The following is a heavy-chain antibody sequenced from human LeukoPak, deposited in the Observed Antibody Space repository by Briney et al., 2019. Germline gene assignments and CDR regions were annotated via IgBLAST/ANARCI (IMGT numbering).Heavy chain of an antibody. CDR1: GGSISSYY. V-gene: IGHV4-4*07. CDR2: IYTSGST. Sequence: RSSETLPLTCTVSGGSISSYYWSWIRQPAGKGLEWIGRIYTSGSTNYNPSLKSRVTMSVDTSKNQFSLKLSSVTAADTAVYYCARSSGVAGHFDYWGQGTLVTVSS. J-gene: IGHJ4*02. D-gene: IGHD6-19*01. CDR3: ARSSGVAGHFDY.